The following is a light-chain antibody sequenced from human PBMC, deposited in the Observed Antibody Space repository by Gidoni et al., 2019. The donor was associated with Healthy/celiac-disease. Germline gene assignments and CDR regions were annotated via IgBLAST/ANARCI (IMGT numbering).Light chain of an antibody. J-gene: IGLJ3*02. V-gene: IGLV8-61*01. CDR3: VLYMGSGSWV. CDR2: STN. Sequence: QTVVPQAPSFSVSPGGTVTLTSGFSSGSVSTSYSPSWYQQTPGQAPRTLIYSTNTRSSGVPDRFSGSILGNKAALTITGAQADDESDYYCVLYMGSGSWVFGGGTKLTVL. CDR1: SGSVSTSYS.